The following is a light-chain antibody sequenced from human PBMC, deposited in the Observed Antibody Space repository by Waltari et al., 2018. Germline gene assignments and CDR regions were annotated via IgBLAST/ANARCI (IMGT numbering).Light chain of an antibody. CDR1: TSDVGGYDY. J-gene: IGLJ3*02. V-gene: IGLV2-8*01. CDR3: SSYAGSNLWV. Sequence: QSALTQPPSASGSPGQSVTIPCTGPTSDVGGYDYVSWYQQHPDKAPKLMIYEVTKRPSVVPDRFSGSKSGNTASLTVSGLQAEDEADYYCSSYAGSNLWVFGGGTKLTVL. CDR2: EVT.